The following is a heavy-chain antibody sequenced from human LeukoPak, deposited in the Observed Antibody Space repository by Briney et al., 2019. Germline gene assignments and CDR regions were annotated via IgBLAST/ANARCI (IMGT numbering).Heavy chain of an antibody. D-gene: IGHD2-2*03. Sequence: ASVKVSCKASGYTFTSYGISWVRQAPGQGLEWMGWISAYNGNTNYAQKLQDRVTMTTDTSTSTAYMELRSLRSDDTAVYYCARDLEIVVVPAAVNWFDPWGQGTLVTVSS. CDR2: ISAYNGNT. J-gene: IGHJ5*02. CDR1: GYTFTSYG. CDR3: ARDLEIVVVPAAVNWFDP. V-gene: IGHV1-18*01.